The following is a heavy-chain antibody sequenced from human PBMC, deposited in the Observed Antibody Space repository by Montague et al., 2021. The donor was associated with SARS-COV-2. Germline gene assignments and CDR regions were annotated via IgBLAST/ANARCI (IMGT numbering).Heavy chain of an antibody. J-gene: IGHJ4*02. Sequence: SETLSLTCAVSGASTNSNSYYWGWIRRPPGKGLDGIGSFYYTGYTCYTPSLKSRVTISGDTSKNQFSLKLTSVTAADTAVYYCARIVGDCSSDSCYAVRWGQGSVVSVSS. CDR2: FYYTGYT. CDR3: ARIVGDCSSDSCYAVR. CDR1: GASTNSNSYY. D-gene: IGHD2-2*01. V-gene: IGHV4-39*01.